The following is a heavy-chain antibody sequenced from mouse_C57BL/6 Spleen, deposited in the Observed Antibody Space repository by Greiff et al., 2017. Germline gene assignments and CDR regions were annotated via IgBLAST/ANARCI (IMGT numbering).Heavy chain of an antibody. Sequence: EVKLVESGGGLVKPGGSLKLSCAASGFTFSSYTMSWVRQTPEKRLEWVATISGGGGNTYYPDSVKGRFTISRDNAKNTLYLQMSSLRSEDTALYYCARFYDGYYYFDYWGQGTTLTVS. D-gene: IGHD2-3*01. CDR1: GFTFSSYT. J-gene: IGHJ2*01. CDR3: ARFYDGYYYFDY. V-gene: IGHV5-9*01. CDR2: ISGGGGNT.